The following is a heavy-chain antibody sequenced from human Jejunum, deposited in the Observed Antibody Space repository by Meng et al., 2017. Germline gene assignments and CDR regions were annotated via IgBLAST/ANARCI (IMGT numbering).Heavy chain of an antibody. CDR1: GFSFSSYG. CDR3: SKRGSAVWFDS. D-gene: IGHD2-15*01. J-gene: IGHJ5*01. Sequence: GESLKISCETSGFSFSSYGMSWVRQAPGKGLEWVAHISGGGAGSEYAESVKGRFAISRDNSKDTLFLQMSSLRAEDTAVYYCSKRGSAVWFDSWGQGNLVTVSS. V-gene: IGHV3-23*01. CDR2: ISGGGAGS.